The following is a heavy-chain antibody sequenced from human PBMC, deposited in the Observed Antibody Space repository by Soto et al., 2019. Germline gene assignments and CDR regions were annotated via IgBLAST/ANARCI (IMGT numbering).Heavy chain of an antibody. CDR2: ISSSSSSI. D-gene: IGHD3-16*02. CDR1: GFTFNSYS. Sequence: EVQLVQSGGGLVQPGGSLRLACAASGFTFNSYSMNWVRHAPGKGLEWVSYISSSSSSIYYTDSVRGRFPISRNDVENSQYLNQNSLPTEETAAYNCEGEYYSTWRNFRSTPPSCDDFWGQGTAVTVSS. CDR3: EGEYYSTWRNFRSTPPSCDDF. V-gene: IGHV3-48*01. J-gene: IGHJ4*02.